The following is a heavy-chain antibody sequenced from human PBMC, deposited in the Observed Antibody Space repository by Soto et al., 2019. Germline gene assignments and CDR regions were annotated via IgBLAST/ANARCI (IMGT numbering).Heavy chain of an antibody. Sequence: GGSLRLSCGVSGFTVTSNGVSWVRQAPGKGLEWVSAISPNGQGIWYADSVKGRFTISRDISRNTVFLQMDSLRAEDTAVYYCAKDRRYPRDYFHYWGQGTLVTVSS. CDR2: ISPNGQGI. D-gene: IGHD1-20*01. CDR3: AKDRRYPRDYFHY. J-gene: IGHJ4*02. CDR1: GFTVTSNG. V-gene: IGHV3-23*01.